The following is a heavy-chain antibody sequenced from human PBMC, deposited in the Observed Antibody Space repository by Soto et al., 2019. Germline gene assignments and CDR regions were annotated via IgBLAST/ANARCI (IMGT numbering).Heavy chain of an antibody. Sequence: GGSLRLSCAASGFTFSIYAMSWVRQAPGRGLEWVSSISGSGDSTYYADSVKGRFTISRDNSKNTLYLQMNSLRAEDTAVYYCAKDRRSSPYGMDVWGLGATVTVSS. CDR3: AKDRRSSPYGMDV. J-gene: IGHJ6*02. CDR2: ISGSGDST. CDR1: GFTFSIYA. V-gene: IGHV3-23*01.